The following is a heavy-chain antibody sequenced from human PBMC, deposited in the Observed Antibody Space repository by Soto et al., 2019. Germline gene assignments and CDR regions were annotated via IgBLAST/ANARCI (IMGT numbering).Heavy chain of an antibody. Sequence: SETLSLTCTVSGGSISSSSYYWGWIRQPPGKGLEWIGSIYYSGSTYYNPSLKSRVTISVDTSKNQFSLKLSSVTAADTAVYCCARPNYDILTGYWFDPWGQGTLVTVSS. D-gene: IGHD3-9*01. CDR2: IYYSGST. J-gene: IGHJ5*02. CDR1: GGSISSSSYY. V-gene: IGHV4-39*07. CDR3: ARPNYDILTGYWFDP.